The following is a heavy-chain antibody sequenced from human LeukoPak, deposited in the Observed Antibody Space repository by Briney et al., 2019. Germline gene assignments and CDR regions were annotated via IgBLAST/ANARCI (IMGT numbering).Heavy chain of an antibody. J-gene: IGHJ5*02. V-gene: IGHV1-18*01. CDR2: ISAYNGNT. CDR3: ARDNSVGDIAWWFDP. CDR1: GYTFTNYG. Sequence: GASVKVSCKASGYTFTNYGISWVRQAPGQGLECMGWISAYNGNTNYAQRFQGRVTMTTDTSTSTAYMELRSLRSDDTAVYYCARDNSVGDIAWWFDPWGQGTLVTVSS. D-gene: IGHD3-16*02.